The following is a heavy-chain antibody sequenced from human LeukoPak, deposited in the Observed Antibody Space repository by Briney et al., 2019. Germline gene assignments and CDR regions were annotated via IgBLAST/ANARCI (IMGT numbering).Heavy chain of an antibody. V-gene: IGHV3-23*01. CDR2: ISGSGGST. J-gene: IGHJ4*02. Sequence: ETLSLTCTVSGASISSYYWSWIRQPPGKGLEWVSAISGSGGSTYYAGSVKGRFTISRDNSKNTLYLQMNSLRADDTAVYYCAKSHHVTAIDYWGQGTLVTVSS. CDR3: AKSHHVTAIDY. CDR1: GASISSYY. D-gene: IGHD2-21*02.